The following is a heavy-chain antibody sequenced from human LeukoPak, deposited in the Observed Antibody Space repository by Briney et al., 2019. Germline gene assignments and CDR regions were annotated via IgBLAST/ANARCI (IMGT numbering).Heavy chain of an antibody. V-gene: IGHV3-30-3*02. CDR1: GFTFSTYA. D-gene: IGHD2-21*02. Sequence: GRSLRLSCAASGFTFSTYAMHWVRQAPGKGLEWVAIISYAGSNKFYADSVKGRFAISRDNSKNTLYLQMDSLRAEDTAVYYCAKTKVGTGLDALDIWGQGTMVTVSS. J-gene: IGHJ3*02. CDR3: AKTKVGTGLDALDI. CDR2: ISYAGSNK.